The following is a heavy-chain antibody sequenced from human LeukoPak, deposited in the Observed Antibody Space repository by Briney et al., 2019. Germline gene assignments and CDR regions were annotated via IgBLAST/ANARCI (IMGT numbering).Heavy chain of an antibody. Sequence: GGSLRLSCAASGFTFSDYYMSWIRQAPGKGLEWVSYISSSGSTIYYADSVKGRFTISRDNAKNSLYLQMNSLRAEDTAVYYCARVATTDYLYYYYMDVWGKGTTVTVSS. CDR1: GFTFSDYY. CDR3: ARVATTDYLYYYYMDV. V-gene: IGHV3-11*04. CDR2: ISSSGSTI. D-gene: IGHD1-1*01. J-gene: IGHJ6*03.